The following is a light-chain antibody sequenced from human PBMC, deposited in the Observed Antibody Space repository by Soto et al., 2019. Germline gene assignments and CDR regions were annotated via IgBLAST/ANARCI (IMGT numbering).Light chain of an antibody. Sequence: DTQMTQSPSTLSAYVGDRVTITCRASQSISDWLAWYQQKPGKAPKLLIYKASRLQSGVPSRFSGSGSGTEFTLTIIGLQAEDFATYYCQHYNDYPWTFGQGTKVDIK. J-gene: IGKJ1*01. CDR3: QHYNDYPWT. V-gene: IGKV1-5*03. CDR1: QSISDW. CDR2: KAS.